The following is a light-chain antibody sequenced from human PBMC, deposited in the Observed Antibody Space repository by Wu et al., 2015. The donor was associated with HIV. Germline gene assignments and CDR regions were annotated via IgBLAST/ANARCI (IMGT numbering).Light chain of an antibody. V-gene: IGKV3-15*01. CDR1: QIISTN. CDR2: GAS. CDR3: QQYNNWPRT. Sequence: EIVMTQSPATLSVSPGERATLSCRASQIISTNLAWYQQKPGQPPRLLIYGASTRATGIPGRFSGSGSGTEFTLTISSLQSEDFAVYYCQQYNNWPRTFGQGTKVEIK. J-gene: IGKJ1*01.